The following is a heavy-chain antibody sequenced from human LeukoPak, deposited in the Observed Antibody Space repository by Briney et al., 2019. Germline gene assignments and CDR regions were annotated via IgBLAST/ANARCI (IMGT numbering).Heavy chain of an antibody. Sequence: GGSLRLSCAASGFTVSSNYMSWVRQAPGQGLEWVSVIYRGGSTYYADSVKGRFTISRDNSKNTLYLQMNSLRAEDTAVYYCARDLSGSGHDAFDIWGQGTMVTVSS. J-gene: IGHJ3*02. CDR2: IYRGGST. D-gene: IGHD3-3*01. V-gene: IGHV3-53*01. CDR3: ARDLSGSGHDAFDI. CDR1: GFTVSSNY.